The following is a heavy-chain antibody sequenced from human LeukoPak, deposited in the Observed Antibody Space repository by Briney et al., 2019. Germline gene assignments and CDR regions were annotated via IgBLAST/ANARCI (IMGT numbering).Heavy chain of an antibody. D-gene: IGHD4-17*01. Sequence: SVKVSCKASGGTFSSYAISWVRQAPGQGLEWMGGIILILGTAKYAQKVQGRVTITADESTSTAYMELSSLRSEDTAVYYCARATVTTFNWFDPWGQGTLVTVSS. CDR3: ARATVTTFNWFDP. V-gene: IGHV1-69*13. CDR2: IILILGTA. J-gene: IGHJ5*02. CDR1: GGTFSSYA.